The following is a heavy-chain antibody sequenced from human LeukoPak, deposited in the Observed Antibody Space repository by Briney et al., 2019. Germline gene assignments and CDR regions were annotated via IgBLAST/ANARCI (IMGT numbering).Heavy chain of an antibody. D-gene: IGHD2-15*01. CDR2: IIPILGMA. Sequence: SVKVSCKASGGTFSSYAISWVRQSPGHGLEWRGRIIPILGMANYAQKFQCRVTITADKSTSTAYMELSSLRSEDTAVYYCSRALGYCSGGSCYGMDVWGQGTTVTVSS. CDR3: SRALGYCSGGSCYGMDV. V-gene: IGHV1-69*10. CDR1: GGTFSSYA. J-gene: IGHJ6*02.